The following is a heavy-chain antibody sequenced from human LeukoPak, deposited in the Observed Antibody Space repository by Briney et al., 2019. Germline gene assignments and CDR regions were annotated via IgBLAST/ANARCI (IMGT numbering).Heavy chain of an antibody. CDR1: GGSISSYY. J-gene: IGHJ4*02. CDR2: IYTSGST. CDR3: ARVVSSGWSGDYFDY. Sequence: PSETLSLTCTVSGGSISSYYWSWIRQPAGKGLEWIGRIYTSGSTNYNPSLKRRATMSVDTSKNQFSLKLSSVTAADTAVYYCARVVSSGWSGDYFDYWGQGTLVTVSS. V-gene: IGHV4-4*07. D-gene: IGHD6-19*01.